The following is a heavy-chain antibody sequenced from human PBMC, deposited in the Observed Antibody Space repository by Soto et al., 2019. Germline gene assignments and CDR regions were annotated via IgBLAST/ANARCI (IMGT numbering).Heavy chain of an antibody. V-gene: IGHV3-48*02. CDR3: ARDLSN. CDR1: GFPFSSYA. CDR2: INGASSTT. J-gene: IGHJ4*02. Sequence: DVQLVGSGGGLVQPGGSLRLSCVASGFPFSSYAMHWVRQAPGKGLEWISYINGASSTTFYADSVKGRFTVSRDNAKNSLTLQMSSLRHEDTAFYYCARDLSNWGQGVLVTVSS.